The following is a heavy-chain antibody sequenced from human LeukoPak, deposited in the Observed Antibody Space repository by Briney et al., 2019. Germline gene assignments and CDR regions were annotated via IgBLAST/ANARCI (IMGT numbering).Heavy chain of an antibody. Sequence: GGSLRLSCAASGFTVSSNYMSWVRQAPGEGLEWVSVIYSGGSTYYADSVKGRFTISRDNSKNTLYLQMDSLRAEDTAVYYCARAGGYGSAFADYWGQGTLVTVSS. CDR3: ARAGGYGSAFADY. V-gene: IGHV3-53*01. CDR2: IYSGGST. J-gene: IGHJ4*02. CDR1: GFTVSSNY. D-gene: IGHD5-12*01.